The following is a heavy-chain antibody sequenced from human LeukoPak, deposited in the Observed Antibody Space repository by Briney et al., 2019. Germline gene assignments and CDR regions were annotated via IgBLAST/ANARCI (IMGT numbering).Heavy chain of an antibody. V-gene: IGHV4-39*01. CDR1: GGSISSSGYY. Sequence: PSETLSLTCTVSGGSISSSGYYWGWIRQPPGKGLEWIASIYYSGSTYYNPSLKSRVTISVDTSKNQLSLKLSSLTAADTAVYYCARAATRASVQLWFLVYWGQGTLVTVSS. CDR3: ARAATRASVQLWFLVY. D-gene: IGHD5-18*01. CDR2: IYYSGST. J-gene: IGHJ4*02.